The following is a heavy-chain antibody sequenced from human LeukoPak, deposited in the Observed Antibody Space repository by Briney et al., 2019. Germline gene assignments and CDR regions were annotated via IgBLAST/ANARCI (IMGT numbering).Heavy chain of an antibody. J-gene: IGHJ4*02. CDR2: INSGGSST. V-gene: IGHV3-74*01. D-gene: IGHD3-10*01. CDR3: ARGLRGSGSYCDY. Sequence: GGSLRLSCAASGFTFSSSWMHWVRQAPGKGLGGVSRINSGGSSTSYADSVKGRFTISRDNAKNTLYLQMNSLRAEDTAVYYCARGLRGSGSYCDYWGQGTLVTVSS. CDR1: GFTFSSSW.